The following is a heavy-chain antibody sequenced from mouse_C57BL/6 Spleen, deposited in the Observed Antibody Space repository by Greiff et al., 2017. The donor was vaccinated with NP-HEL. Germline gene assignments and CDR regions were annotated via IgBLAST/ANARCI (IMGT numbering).Heavy chain of an antibody. J-gene: IGHJ2*01. CDR2: IDPSDSYT. D-gene: IGHD1-1*01. CDR3: ARSLITTVVATDY. Sequence: QVQLQQPGAELVKPGASVKLSCKASGYTFTSYWMQWVKQRPGQGLEWIGEIDPSDSYTNYNQKFKGKATLTVDTSSSTAYMQLSSLTSEDSAVYYCARSLITTVVATDYWGKGTTLTVSS. CDR1: GYTFTSYW. V-gene: IGHV1-50*01.